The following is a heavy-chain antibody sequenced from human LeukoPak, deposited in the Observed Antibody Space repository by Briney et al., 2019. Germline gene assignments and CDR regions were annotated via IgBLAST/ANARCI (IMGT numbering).Heavy chain of an antibody. CDR1: GGSISSYY. V-gene: IGHV4-59*08. Sequence: PSETLSLTRTVSGGSISSYYWSWIRQPPGKGLEWIAYIYYSGSTNYNPSLKSRVPISLDTSKNQLFLKVSSVTAAGTAVYYCARHSGSFLGDYFDYWGQGILVTVSS. CDR2: IYYSGST. CDR3: ARHSGSFLGDYFDY. D-gene: IGHD1-26*01. J-gene: IGHJ4*02.